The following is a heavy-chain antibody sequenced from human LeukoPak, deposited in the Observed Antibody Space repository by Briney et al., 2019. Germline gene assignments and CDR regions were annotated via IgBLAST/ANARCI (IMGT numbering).Heavy chain of an antibody. CDR1: GGSISSSSYN. J-gene: IGHJ4*02. CDR3: ARQEAYYGSGSYPNNN. D-gene: IGHD3-10*01. Sequence: SETLSLACTVSGGSISSSSYNWGWIRQRPGKGLEWIGSIYYSGSTYYNPSLKSRVTISVDTSKNQFSLKLSSVTAADTAVYYCARQEAYYGSGSYPNNNWGQGTLVTVSS. CDR2: IYYSGST. V-gene: IGHV4-39*01.